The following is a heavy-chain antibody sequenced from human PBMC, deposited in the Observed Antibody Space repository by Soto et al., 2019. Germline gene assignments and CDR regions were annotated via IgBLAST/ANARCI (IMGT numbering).Heavy chain of an antibody. CDR2: IYHSGST. J-gene: IGHJ1*01. Sequence: PSETLSLTCAASGVSISSGGYSWSWIRQPPGKGLEWIGYIYHSGSTYYNPSLKSRVTISVDRSKNQFSLKLSSVTAADTAVYYCARGTKPGYFHHWGQGTLVTVSS. CDR3: ARGTKPGYFHH. D-gene: IGHD7-27*01. V-gene: IGHV4-30-2*01. CDR1: GVSISSGGYS.